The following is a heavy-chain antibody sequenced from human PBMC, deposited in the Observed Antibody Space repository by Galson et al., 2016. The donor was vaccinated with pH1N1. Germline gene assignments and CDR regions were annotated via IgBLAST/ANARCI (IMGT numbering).Heavy chain of an antibody. V-gene: IGHV3-30*04. CDR3: VSENSYETANENNYGTAFDI. CDR1: GFTFSDNI. CDR2: APFDGREE. J-gene: IGHJ3*02. D-gene: IGHD2-21*02. Sequence: SLRLSCAASGFTFSDNIMHWVRQAPGKALDWVAFAPFDGREEIYADSVKGRSTISRDGSTNTLYLQMSSLRAEDTAVYYCVSENSYETANENNYGTAFDIWGQGTMVIVSS.